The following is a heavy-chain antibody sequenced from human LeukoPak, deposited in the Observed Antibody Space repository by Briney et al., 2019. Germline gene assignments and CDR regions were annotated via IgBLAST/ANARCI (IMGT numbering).Heavy chain of an antibody. CDR1: GGSFSGYY. CDR2: VNHSGST. D-gene: IGHD1-14*01. Sequence: SETLSLTCAVYGGSFSGYYWSWIRQPPGKGLEWIGEVNHSGSTNYNPSLKSRVTISVDTSKNQFSLKLSSVTAADTAVYYCASSNLKIAGGNKSFGLRGQGTLVTVSS. CDR3: ASSNLKIAGGNKSFGL. V-gene: IGHV4-34*01. J-gene: IGHJ4*02.